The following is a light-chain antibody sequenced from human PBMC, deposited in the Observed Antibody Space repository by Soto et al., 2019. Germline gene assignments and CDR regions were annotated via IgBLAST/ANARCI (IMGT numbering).Light chain of an antibody. CDR3: AAWDDSLNGYV. J-gene: IGLJ1*01. Sequence: QSVLTQPPSASGTPGQRVTISCSGSSANIGSNTVNWYQQLPGTAPKLLIYSNKQRPSGVPDRFSGSKSGTSASLAISGLHSEDEADFYCAAWDDSLNGYVFGTGTQLTVL. CDR1: SANIGSNT. V-gene: IGLV1-44*01. CDR2: SNK.